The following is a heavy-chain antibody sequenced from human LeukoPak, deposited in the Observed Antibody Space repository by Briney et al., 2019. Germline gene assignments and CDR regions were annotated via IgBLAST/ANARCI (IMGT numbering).Heavy chain of an antibody. CDR1: EFTFSSYW. D-gene: IGHD1-26*01. V-gene: IGHV3-7*01. Sequence: GGSLRLSCAASEFTFSSYWMSWVRQAPGKGLEWVATIKFDGSEKTYVDSVKGRFTISRDNTKNSLYLQTNSLRAEDTAVYYCARDPPYSYFDYWGQGTLVTVSS. J-gene: IGHJ4*02. CDR3: ARDPPYSYFDY. CDR2: IKFDGSEK.